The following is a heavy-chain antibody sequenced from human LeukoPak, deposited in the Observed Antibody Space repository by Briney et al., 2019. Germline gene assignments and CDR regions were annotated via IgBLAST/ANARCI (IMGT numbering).Heavy chain of an antibody. D-gene: IGHD2-2*01. CDR1: GGSIGSYY. V-gene: IGHV4-59*08. J-gene: IGHJ3*02. CDR2: IYYSGST. CDR3: ARVEGGYCSSTSCYGAFDI. Sequence: SETLSLTCTVSGGSIGSYYWSWMRQPSGKGLEWIGYIYYSGSTNYNTPLKSRVTISVDTSKNQFSLKLSSVTAADTAVYYCARVEGGYCSSTSCYGAFDIWGQGTMVTVSS.